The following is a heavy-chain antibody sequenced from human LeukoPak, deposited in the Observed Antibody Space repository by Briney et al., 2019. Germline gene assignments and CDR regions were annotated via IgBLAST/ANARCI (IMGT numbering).Heavy chain of an antibody. Sequence: PGGSLRLSCAASGFTFSDYYMSWIRQAPGKGLEWVSYISSSGSTIYYADSVKGRFTISRDNAKNSLYLQMNSLRAEDTAVYYCARTTEGYAGGPGYSYYYYMDVWGKGTTVTISS. D-gene: IGHD5-12*01. J-gene: IGHJ6*03. V-gene: IGHV3-11*04. CDR2: ISSSGSTI. CDR3: ARTTEGYAGGPGYSYYYYMDV. CDR1: GFTFSDYY.